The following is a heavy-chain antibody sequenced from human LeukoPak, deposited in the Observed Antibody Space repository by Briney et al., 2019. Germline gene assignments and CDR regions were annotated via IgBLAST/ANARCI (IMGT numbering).Heavy chain of an antibody. D-gene: IGHD6-6*01. Sequence: SETLSLTCTVSGGSISSYYWSWIRQPPGKGLEWIGYIYYSGSTNYNPSLKSRATISVDTSKNQFSLKLSSVTAADTAVYFCARHRSSIAAPYWYFDLWGRGTLVTVSS. V-gene: IGHV4-59*01. CDR2: IYYSGST. J-gene: IGHJ2*01. CDR1: GGSISSYY. CDR3: ARHRSSIAAPYWYFDL.